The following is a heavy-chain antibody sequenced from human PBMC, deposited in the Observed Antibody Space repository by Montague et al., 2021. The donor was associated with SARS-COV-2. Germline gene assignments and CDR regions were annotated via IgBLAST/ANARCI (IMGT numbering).Heavy chain of an antibody. CDR3: ARFWSGYVDK. Sequence: SETLSLTCSFSGGSIRSYYWSWIRLPPGKALEWLGYIYYTGETTHNPSLESRVTISVDTSRSQFSLRLTSVTAADTAVYFCARFWSGYVDKWSQGTLVTVSS. D-gene: IGHD3-3*01. J-gene: IGHJ4*02. V-gene: IGHV4-59*01. CDR2: IYYTGET. CDR1: GGSIRSYY.